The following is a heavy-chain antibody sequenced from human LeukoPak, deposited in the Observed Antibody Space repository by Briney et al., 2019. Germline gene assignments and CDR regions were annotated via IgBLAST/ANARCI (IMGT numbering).Heavy chain of an antibody. CDR1: GYTFTHFG. Sequence: ASVKVSCKASGYTFTHFGVSWVRQTPGQGREWRGWISAYNGNTNYVQKFQGRVTMTTDISTSTAYMELRSLRSDDTAVFYCVRDLGVDTSMVFFDFWGQGTRVTVSS. CDR3: VRDLGVDTSMVFFDF. D-gene: IGHD5-18*01. CDR2: ISAYNGNT. V-gene: IGHV1-18*01. J-gene: IGHJ4*02.